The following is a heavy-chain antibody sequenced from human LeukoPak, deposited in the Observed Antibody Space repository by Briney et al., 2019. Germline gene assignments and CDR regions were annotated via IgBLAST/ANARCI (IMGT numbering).Heavy chain of an antibody. CDR2: ISAYNGNT. CDR3: ATSGYSYGLYYYYYMEV. CDR1: GYTFTSYG. D-gene: IGHD5-18*01. V-gene: IGHV1-18*01. Sequence: ASVKVSCKASGYTFTSYGISWVRQAPGQGLEWMGWISAYNGNTNYAQKLQGRVTMTTDTSTSTAYMELRSLRSDDTAVYYCATSGYSYGLYYYYYMEVWGKGTTVTVSS. J-gene: IGHJ6*03.